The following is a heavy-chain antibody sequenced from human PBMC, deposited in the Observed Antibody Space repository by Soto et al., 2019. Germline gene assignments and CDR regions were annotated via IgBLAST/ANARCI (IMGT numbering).Heavy chain of an antibody. CDR3: SRDSSGSGYGGVYY. V-gene: IGHV4-31*03. J-gene: IGHJ4*02. D-gene: IGHD5-12*01. CDR2: IYYSGST. Sequence: SETLSLTCTVSGGSISSGGYYWSWIRQHPGKGLEWIGYIYYSGSTYYNPSLKSRVTISVDTSKNQFSLKLSSVTAADTAVYYCSRDSSGSGYGGVYYWGKGTLVTVSS. CDR1: GGSISSGGYY.